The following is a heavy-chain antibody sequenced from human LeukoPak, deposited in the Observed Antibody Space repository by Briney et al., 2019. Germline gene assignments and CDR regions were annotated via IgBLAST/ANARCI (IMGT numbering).Heavy chain of an antibody. D-gene: IGHD3-10*01. V-gene: IGHV4-4*07. CDR1: GGPISKYY. Sequence: NASEPLTLTCTVSGGPISKYYWIWIRQPAGMGLEWIGRIYASGSTNYNPSLKSRVTMSVDTSNNQFSLNLSSVTAADTAVYYCARTSARGAQFDYWGQGTLVTVSS. CDR3: ARTSARGAQFDY. J-gene: IGHJ4*02. CDR2: IYASGST.